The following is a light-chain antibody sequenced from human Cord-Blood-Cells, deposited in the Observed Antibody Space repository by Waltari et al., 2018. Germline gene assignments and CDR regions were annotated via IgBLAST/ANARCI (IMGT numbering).Light chain of an antibody. CDR1: SGINVGTYR. CDR3: MIWHSSAWV. J-gene: IGLJ3*02. CDR2: YKSDSDK. V-gene: IGLV5-45*01. Sequence: QAVLTQPASLSASPGASASLTCTLRSGINVGTYRIYWYKHKPGSPPQYLLRYKSDSDKQQGSGVPSRFSGSKDASANAGILLISGLQSEDEADYYCMIWHSSAWVFGGGTKLTVL.